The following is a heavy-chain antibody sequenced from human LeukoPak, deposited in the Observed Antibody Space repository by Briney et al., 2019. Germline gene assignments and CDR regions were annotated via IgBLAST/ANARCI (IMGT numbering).Heavy chain of an antibody. Sequence: PGRSLRLSCAASGISFSAHGMHWVRQAPGKGLEWVAIIRFDGSNIHYADSVKGRFTISRDNSKNTLYLQMNSLRAEDMAVYYCVRDGVGATTYFGYFDHWGQGNLVTVSS. J-gene: IGHJ4*02. CDR1: GISFSAHG. D-gene: IGHD1-26*01. CDR2: IRFDGSNI. V-gene: IGHV3-33*01. CDR3: VRDGVGATTYFGYFDH.